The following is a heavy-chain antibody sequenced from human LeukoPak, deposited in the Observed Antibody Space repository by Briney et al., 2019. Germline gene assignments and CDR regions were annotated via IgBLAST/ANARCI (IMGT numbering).Heavy chain of an antibody. CDR2: INPNSGGT. Sequence: ASVKVSCKASGYTFTGYYMQWVRQAPGQGPEWMGRINPNSGGTNYAQKFQGRVTMTRDTSITTVYMELHSLTFDDAAVYYCARDLSSTPNWELDYWGQGALVTVSS. V-gene: IGHV1-2*06. J-gene: IGHJ4*02. CDR3: ARDLSSTPNWELDY. CDR1: GYTFTGYY. D-gene: IGHD1-26*01.